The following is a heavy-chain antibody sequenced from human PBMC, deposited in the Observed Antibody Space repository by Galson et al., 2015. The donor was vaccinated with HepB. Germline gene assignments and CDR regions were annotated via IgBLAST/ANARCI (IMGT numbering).Heavy chain of an antibody. CDR3: ARHGSGSSWSTTEKYAFDI. CDR1: GGSISSSSYY. CDR2: IYYSGST. J-gene: IGHJ3*02. D-gene: IGHD6-13*01. V-gene: IGHV4-39*01. Sequence: SETLSLTCTVSGGSISSSSYYWGWIRQPPGKGLEWIGSIYYSGSTYYNPSLKSRVTISVDTSKNQFSLKLSSVTAADTAVYYCARHGSGSSWSTTEKYAFDIWGQGTMVTVSS.